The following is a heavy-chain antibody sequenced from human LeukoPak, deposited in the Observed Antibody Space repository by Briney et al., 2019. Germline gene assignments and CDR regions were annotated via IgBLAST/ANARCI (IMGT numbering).Heavy chain of an antibody. V-gene: IGHV3-53*01. D-gene: IGHD6-25*01. CDR3: ARGYSSGWPDF. CDR2: IYGGDST. Sequence: GGSLRLSCAASGFTVSSNYMSWVRQAPGKGLEWVSVIYGGDSTDYADSVRGRFTISRDNSKNTLYLQMNSLRAEDTAVYFCARGYSSGWPDFWGQGTLVTVSS. CDR1: GFTVSSNY. J-gene: IGHJ4*02.